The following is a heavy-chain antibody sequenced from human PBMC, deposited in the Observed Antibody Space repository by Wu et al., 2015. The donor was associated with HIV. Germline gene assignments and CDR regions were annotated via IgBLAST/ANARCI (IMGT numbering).Heavy chain of an antibody. CDR2: ISVFNGNT. J-gene: IGHJ4*02. D-gene: IGHD4-23*01. CDR3: VRGRGGTTGGNSGFDY. V-gene: IGHV1-18*01. Sequence: QVQLVQSATEVKQPGASVKVSCKTSGYTFRNYGISWVRQTPGQGPEWMGWISVFNGNTNYAQKLEGRVTMTIDTSTSTAYVELRSLTSDDTAVYYCVRGRGGTTGGNSGFDYWGQGTLVTVSS. CDR1: GYTFRNYG.